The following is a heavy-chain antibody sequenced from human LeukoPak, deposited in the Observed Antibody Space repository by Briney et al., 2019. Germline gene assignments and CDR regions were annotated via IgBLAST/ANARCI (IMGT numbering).Heavy chain of an antibody. CDR2: IYHSGST. J-gene: IGHJ5*01. V-gene: IGHV4-38-2*02. CDR3: AXAKRTRLSSSWYVTXXDX. D-gene: IGHD6-13*01. Sequence: SETLSLTCTVSGYSISSGYYWGWIRQPPGKGLEWIGSIYHSGSTYYNPSLKSRVTISVDTSKNQFSLKLSSVTAADTAVYYXAXAKRTRLSSSWYVTXXDXWG. CDR1: GYSISSGYY.